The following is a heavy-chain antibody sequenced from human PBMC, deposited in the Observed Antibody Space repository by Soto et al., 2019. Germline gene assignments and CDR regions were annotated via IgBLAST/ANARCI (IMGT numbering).Heavy chain of an antibody. CDR3: ASSDYGDYVRGVFNFDY. CDR2: ISSSSSTI. V-gene: IGHV3-48*01. CDR1: GFTFSSYS. Sequence: GGSLRLSCAASGFTFSSYSMNWVRQAPGKGLEWVSYISSSSSTIYYADSVKGRFTISRDNAKNSLYLQMNSLRAEDTAVYYCASSDYGDYVRGVFNFDYWGQGTLVTVSS. J-gene: IGHJ4*02. D-gene: IGHD4-17*01.